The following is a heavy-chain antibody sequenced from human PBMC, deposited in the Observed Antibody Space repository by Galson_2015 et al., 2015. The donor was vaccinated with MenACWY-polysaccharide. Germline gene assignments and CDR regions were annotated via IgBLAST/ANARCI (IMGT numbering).Heavy chain of an antibody. CDR1: GFTFHSYT. V-gene: IGHV3-30*02. D-gene: IGHD6-19*01. J-gene: IGHJ4*02. Sequence: SLRLSCAVSGFTFHSYTMMSWVRQAPGKGLEWVAFIRYDGSNKYYADSVKGRFTISRDNSQYTLYLQMNSLRAEDTAVYYCAKDRVAVADDFDSWGQGTLVTVSS. CDR2: IRYDGSNK. CDR3: AKDRVAVADDFDS.